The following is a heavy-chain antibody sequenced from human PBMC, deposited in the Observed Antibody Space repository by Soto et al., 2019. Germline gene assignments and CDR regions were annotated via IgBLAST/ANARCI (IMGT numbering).Heavy chain of an antibody. CDR2: TSNSGST. D-gene: IGHD2-2*01. V-gene: IGHV4-31*03. CDR1: GGSITSSGYY. Sequence: QVQLQESGPGLVKPSQTLSLTCTVSGGSITSSGYYWSWIRQHPGEGLEWIGFTSNSGSTSYNPSLKSRVTISVYTASHQFSLNLKSVTAADTAVYYCASGGGSTKVDYWGQGTLVTVSP. CDR3: ASGGGSTKVDY. J-gene: IGHJ4*02.